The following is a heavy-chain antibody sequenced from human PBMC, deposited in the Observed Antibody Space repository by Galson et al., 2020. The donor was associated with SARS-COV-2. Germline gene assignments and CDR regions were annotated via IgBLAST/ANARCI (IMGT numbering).Heavy chain of an antibody. CDR1: GPSISSGGYS. D-gene: IGHD4-17*01. V-gene: IGHV4-30-2*01. CDR2: ISHSGST. Sequence: SETLSLTCAVSGPSISSGGYSWIWIRQPPGKGLEWIGYISHSGSTYYNPSLQSRLTISGDSSKNKFSLKLSSVTAAETAVYYCARFHYGELAAEALVIWGQGAMGTVSS. CDR3: ARFHYGELAAEALVI. J-gene: IGHJ3*02.